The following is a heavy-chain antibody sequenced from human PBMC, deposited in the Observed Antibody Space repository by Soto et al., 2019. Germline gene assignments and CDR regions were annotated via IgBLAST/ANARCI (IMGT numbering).Heavy chain of an antibody. CDR3: ARKQRKPAPFWN. D-gene: IGHD3-3*01. Sequence: PSETLSLTCVFSCFSINSNNWWVWIRQPPGKGLEWIGDIYYTGSTFYSPSLKNRVTMSVDSAKGQFSLKLSSVTAVDTAVYYCARKQRKPAPFWNWGQGALVTVSS. V-gene: IGHV4-28*01. CDR2: IYYTGST. CDR1: CFSINSNNW. J-gene: IGHJ4*02.